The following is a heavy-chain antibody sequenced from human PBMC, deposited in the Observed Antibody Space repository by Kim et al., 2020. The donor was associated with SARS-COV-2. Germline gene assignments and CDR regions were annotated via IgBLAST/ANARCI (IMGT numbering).Heavy chain of an antibody. CDR3: ARGLPSFIVAATRYNWFYP. D-gene: IGHD1-26*01. Sequence: SETLSLTCAVYGGSFSGYYWSWIRQPPGKGLEWIGEINHSGSTNYNPSLKSRVTISVDTSKNQFSLKLSSVTGADTAVYYCARGLPSFIVAATRYNWFYPWGQGTLVAVSS. V-gene: IGHV4-34*01. J-gene: IGHJ5*02. CDR1: GGSFSGYY. CDR2: INHSGST.